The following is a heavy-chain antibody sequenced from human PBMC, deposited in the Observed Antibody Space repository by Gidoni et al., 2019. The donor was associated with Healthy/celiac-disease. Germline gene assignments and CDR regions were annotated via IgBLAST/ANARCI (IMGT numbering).Heavy chain of an antibody. CDR3: ARGSGIVVVPAASRHYYMDV. J-gene: IGHJ6*03. CDR1: GGSFSGYY. Sequence: QVQLQQRGAGLLKPSETLSLTCAVYGGSFSGYYWSWIRQPPGKGLEWIGEINHSGSTNYNPSLKSRVTISVDTSKNQFSLKLSSVTAADTAVYYCARGSGIVVVPAASRHYYMDVWGKGTTVTVSS. D-gene: IGHD2-2*01. V-gene: IGHV4-34*01. CDR2: INHSGST.